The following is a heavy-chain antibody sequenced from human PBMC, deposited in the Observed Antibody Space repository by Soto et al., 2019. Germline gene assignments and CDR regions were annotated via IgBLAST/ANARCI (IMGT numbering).Heavy chain of an antibody. CDR3: AREEVGYCSGGSCYRLHYYYYYGMDV. CDR2: INSDGSST. V-gene: IGHV3-74*01. D-gene: IGHD2-15*01. J-gene: IGHJ6*02. CDR1: GFTFSSYW. Sequence: GGSLSLSCAASGFTFSSYWMHWVRHAPGKGLVWVSRINSDGSSTSYADSVKGRFTISRDNAKNTLYLQMNSLRAEDTAVYYCAREEVGYCSGGSCYRLHYYYYYGMDVWGQGTTVTVSS.